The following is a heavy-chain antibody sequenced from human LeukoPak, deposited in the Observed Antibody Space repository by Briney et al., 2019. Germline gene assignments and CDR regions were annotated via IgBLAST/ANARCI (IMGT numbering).Heavy chain of an antibody. CDR3: AKDLSGFVPYYFDY. Sequence: QTGGSLRLSCAASGFTFSSYGMHWVRQAPGKGLEWVAVILSDGSKEFYTDSVKGRFTISRDNSKNTLYLQMNSLRAEDTAVYYCAKDLSGFVPYYFDYWGQGTLVTVSS. V-gene: IGHV3-33*06. CDR1: GFTFSSYG. CDR2: ILSDGSKE. D-gene: IGHD6-6*01. J-gene: IGHJ4*02.